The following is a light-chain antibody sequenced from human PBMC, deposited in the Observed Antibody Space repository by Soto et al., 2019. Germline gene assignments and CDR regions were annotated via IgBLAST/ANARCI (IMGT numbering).Light chain of an antibody. J-gene: IGKJ4*01. CDR1: QDISKY. CDR3: QQYDNFPLT. CDR2: DAS. Sequence: DIRMTQSPSSLSASVGDRVTITCQASQDISKYLNWYQQKPGKAPNLLIYDASTLETGVPSRFGGSGSGTDFTFTITDLQPEDIGTYYCQQYDNFPLTFGGGTKVEIK. V-gene: IGKV1-33*01.